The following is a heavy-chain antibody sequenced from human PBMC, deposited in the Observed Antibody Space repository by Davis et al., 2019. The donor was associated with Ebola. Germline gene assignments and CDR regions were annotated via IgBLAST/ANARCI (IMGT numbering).Heavy chain of an antibody. V-gene: IGHV4-31*03. Sequence: MPSETLSLTCRLSGGSITSNGYYWGWIRQPPGKGLEWIGYIYYSGSTYYNPSRKSRVTISVDTSKNQFSLKLSSVTAADTAVYYCATIPMIVVVRDYWGQGTLVTVSS. CDR1: GGSITSNGYY. D-gene: IGHD3-22*01. CDR3: ATIPMIVVVRDY. J-gene: IGHJ4*02. CDR2: IYYSGST.